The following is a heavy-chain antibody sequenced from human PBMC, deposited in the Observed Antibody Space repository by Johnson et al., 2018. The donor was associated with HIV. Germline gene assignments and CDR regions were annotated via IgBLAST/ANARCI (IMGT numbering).Heavy chain of an antibody. Sequence: EVQLVESGGGLVKPGGSLRLSCAASGFTFDDYGMSWVRQAPGKGLEWVSGIDWNGGRQGYVDSVKGRFTISRDNAKNSLYMEMNSLRAEDTALYYCARQHNYDSSCQGGGLDIWGQGTLVTVSS. CDR2: IDWNGGRQ. D-gene: IGHD3-22*01. V-gene: IGHV3-20*04. J-gene: IGHJ3*02. CDR3: ARQHNYDSSCQGGGLDI. CDR1: GFTFDDYG.